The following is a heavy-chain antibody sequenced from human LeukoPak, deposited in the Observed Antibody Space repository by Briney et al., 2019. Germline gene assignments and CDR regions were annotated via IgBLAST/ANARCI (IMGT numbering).Heavy chain of an antibody. J-gene: IGHJ4*02. D-gene: IGHD2-2*01. CDR1: GGSISSGGYY. V-gene: IGHV4-31*03. CDR3: ARSRGVVPAAIWAYYFDY. Sequence: SETVSLTCTVSGGSISSGGYYWSWIRQHPGKGLEWIGYIYYSGSTYYNPSLKSRVTISVDTSKNQFSLKLSSVTAADTAVYYCARSRGVVPAAIWAYYFDYWGQGTLVTVSS. CDR2: IYYSGST.